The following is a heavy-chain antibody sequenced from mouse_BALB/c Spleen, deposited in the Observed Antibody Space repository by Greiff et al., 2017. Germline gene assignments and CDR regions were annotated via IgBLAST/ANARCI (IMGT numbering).Heavy chain of an antibody. D-gene: IGHD2-1*01. CDR3: ARSGGNYGDSMDY. Sequence: QVHVKQSGAELVRPGSSVKISCKASGYAFSSYWMNWVKQRPGQGLEWIGQIYPGDGDTNYNGKFKGKATLTADKSSSTAYMQLSSLTSEDSAVYFCARSGGNYGDSMDYWGQGTSVTVSS. CDR1: GYAFSSYW. V-gene: IGHV1-80*01. J-gene: IGHJ4*01. CDR2: IYPGDGDT.